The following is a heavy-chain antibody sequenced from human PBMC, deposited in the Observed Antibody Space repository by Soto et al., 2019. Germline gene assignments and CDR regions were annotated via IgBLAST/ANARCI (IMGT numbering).Heavy chain of an antibody. D-gene: IGHD2-15*01. J-gene: IGHJ4*02. CDR1: GFTFGTYA. CDR2: ISATGAYT. V-gene: IGHV3-23*01. CDR3: AKDGGYCSGNSCFFDY. Sequence: EVQLLESGGGLVQPGGSLRVSCAASGFTFGTYAMTWVRQAPGEGLEWVSTISATGAYTHYADSVKGRFTISRDNSKNTLYLQMNTLRAADTAICYCAKDGGYCSGNSCFFDYWGQGTLVTVSS.